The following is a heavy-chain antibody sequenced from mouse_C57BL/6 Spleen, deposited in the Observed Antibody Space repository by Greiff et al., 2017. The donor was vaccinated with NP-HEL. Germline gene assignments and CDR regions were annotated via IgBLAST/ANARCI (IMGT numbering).Heavy chain of an antibody. J-gene: IGHJ4*01. Sequence: QVTLKESGPELVKPGASVKISCKASGYAFRSSWMNWVKQRPGKGLEWIGRIYPGDGDTNYNGKFKGKATLTADKSSSTAYMQLSSLTSEDSAVYFCARGGSYYAMDYWGQGTSVTVSS. V-gene: IGHV1-82*01. CDR2: IYPGDGDT. CDR1: GYAFRSSW. CDR3: ARGGSYYAMDY.